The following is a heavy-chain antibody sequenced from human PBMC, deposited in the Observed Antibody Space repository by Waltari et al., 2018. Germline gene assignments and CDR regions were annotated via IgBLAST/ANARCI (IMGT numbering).Heavy chain of an antibody. CDR2: IKQDGSEK. Sequence: EVQLVESGGGLVQPGGSLRLSCAASGFTFSSYWMSWVRQAPGKGLEWVANIKQDGSEKYYVDSVKGRFTISRDNAKNSLYLQMNSLRAEDTAVYYCASAITMVRGITQYYFDYCGQGTLVTVSS. D-gene: IGHD3-10*01. CDR1: GFTFSSYW. V-gene: IGHV3-7*01. CDR3: ASAITMVRGITQYYFDY. J-gene: IGHJ4*02.